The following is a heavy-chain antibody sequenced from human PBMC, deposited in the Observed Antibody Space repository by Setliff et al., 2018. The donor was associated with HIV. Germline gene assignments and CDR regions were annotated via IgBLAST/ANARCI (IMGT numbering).Heavy chain of an antibody. CDR3: VRDAEGVAAGAIYFYMDV. V-gene: IGHV4-4*07. D-gene: IGHD2-8*01. CDR2: IYTSGST. Sequence: PSETLSLTCTVSGVSINSHYWSWIRQPAGKGLEWIGRIYTSGSTNYNPSLKSRVTISVDTSKNQFSLKMNSATAADTALYYCVRDAEGVAAGAIYFYMDVWGKGTTVTVSS. J-gene: IGHJ6*03. CDR1: GVSINSHY.